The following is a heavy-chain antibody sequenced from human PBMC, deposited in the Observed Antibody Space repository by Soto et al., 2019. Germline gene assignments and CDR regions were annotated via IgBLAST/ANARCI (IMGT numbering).Heavy chain of an antibody. CDR1: GYTLNTYY. J-gene: IGHJ6*02. D-gene: IGHD2-15*01. V-gene: IGHV1-46*02. CDR2: INPRGGGT. Sequence: GASVKVSCKASGYTLNTYYMHWVRLAPGQGPEWMGIINPRGGGTTYAQNFQDRVTMTSDTSSSTVYMELSSLRSEDTAVYYCARGGGFSPYYYNLDVWGQGTTVTVS. CDR3: ARGGGFSPYYYNLDV.